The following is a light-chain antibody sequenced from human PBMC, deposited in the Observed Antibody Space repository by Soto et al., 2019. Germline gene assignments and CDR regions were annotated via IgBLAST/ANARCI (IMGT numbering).Light chain of an antibody. CDR3: QQYGSSPKLT. J-gene: IGKJ4*01. Sequence: EIVLTQSPGTLSWSPGERATLSCRASQSVSSSYLDWYQQKPGQAPRLLIYGASSRATGIPDRFSGSGSGTAFTLTIIRLEPEAFAVYYCQQYGSSPKLTFGGGTKVEIK. V-gene: IGKV3-20*01. CDR1: QSVSSSY. CDR2: GAS.